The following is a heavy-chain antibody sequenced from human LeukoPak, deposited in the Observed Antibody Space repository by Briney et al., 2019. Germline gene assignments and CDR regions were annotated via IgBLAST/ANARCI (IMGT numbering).Heavy chain of an antibody. D-gene: IGHD5/OR15-5a*01. J-gene: IGHJ6*02. CDR2: INHSGST. V-gene: IGHV4-34*01. CDR3: ARGHFLRQQKNQQFYYYYGMDV. CDR1: GGSFSGYY. Sequence: PSETLSLTFAVYGGSFSGYYWSWIRQPPGKGLEWIGEINHSGSTNYNPSLKSRVTISVDTSKNQSSLKLSSVTAAETAVYYCARGHFLRQQKNQQFYYYYGMDVWGQGTTVTVSS.